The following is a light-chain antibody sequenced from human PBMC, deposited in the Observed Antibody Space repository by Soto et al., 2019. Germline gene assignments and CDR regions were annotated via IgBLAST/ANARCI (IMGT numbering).Light chain of an antibody. J-gene: IGKJ5*01. CDR3: QQYYSYPSIT. V-gene: IGKV3D-7*01. CDR1: QSVSSGY. Sequence: EIVLTQSPATLSLSPGDRATFSCRASQSVSSGYLAWYQQKPGQAPRLLIYGASNRATGIPDRFSGSGSGTDFTLTISCLQSEDFATYYCQQYYSYPSITFGQGTRLEIK. CDR2: GAS.